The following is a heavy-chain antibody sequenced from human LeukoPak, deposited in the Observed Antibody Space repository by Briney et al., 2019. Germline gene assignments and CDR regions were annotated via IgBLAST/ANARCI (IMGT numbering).Heavy chain of an antibody. CDR3: ASNIVVVPAARRAFDI. CDR2: IYYSGST. CDR1: GGSISSYY. J-gene: IGHJ3*02. Sequence: SETLSLTCTVSGGSISSYYWSWIRQPPGKGLEWIGYIYYSGSTNYNPSLKSRVTISVDTSKNQFSLKLSSVAAADTAVYYCASNIVVVPAARRAFDIWGQGTMVTVSS. V-gene: IGHV4-59*01. D-gene: IGHD2-2*01.